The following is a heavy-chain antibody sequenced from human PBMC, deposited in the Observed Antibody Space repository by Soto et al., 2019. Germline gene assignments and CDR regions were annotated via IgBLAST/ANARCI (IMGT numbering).Heavy chain of an antibody. Sequence: ASVEVSCNASGCTFSVDHIHWVRQATGQGLEWMGWVHPNSGGTNYAQSFEGRVTMTRDTSINTAYMELSRLTSDDTAVYYCAKELQRGMDVWGQGTTVTVSS. D-gene: IGHD2-15*01. CDR3: AKELQRGMDV. CDR1: GCTFSVDH. V-gene: IGHV1-2*02. CDR2: VHPNSGGT. J-gene: IGHJ6*02.